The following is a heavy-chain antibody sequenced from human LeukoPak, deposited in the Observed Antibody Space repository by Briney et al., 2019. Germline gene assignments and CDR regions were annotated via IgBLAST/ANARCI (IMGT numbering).Heavy chain of an antibody. V-gene: IGHV1-2*02. J-gene: IGHJ5*02. D-gene: IGHD3-22*01. CDR1: GYTFTDYY. Sequence: ASVKVSCKASGYTFTDYYIHWVRQAPGQGLEWMGWINPNSGGTNYAQKFQGRVTMTRDTSISTAYMELSRLTSDDTAVYYCARNYDRSASRWFDPWGQGTPVTVSS. CDR2: INPNSGGT. CDR3: ARNYDRSASRWFDP.